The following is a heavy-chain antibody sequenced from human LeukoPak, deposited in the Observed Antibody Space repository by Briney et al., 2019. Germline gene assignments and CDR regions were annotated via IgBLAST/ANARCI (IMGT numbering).Heavy chain of an antibody. CDR1: GDSISSYY. D-gene: IGHD2-15*01. J-gene: IGHJ5*02. V-gene: IGHV4-59*01. Sequence: SETLSLTCTVSGDSISSYYWSWIRQPPGKGLVWIGFIYYSGSTNYNPSLKSRVTISVDTSKNQFSLKLTSVTAADTAVYYCARGACINGSCYGWFDPWGQGTLVTVSS. CDR3: ARGACINGSCYGWFDP. CDR2: IYYSGST.